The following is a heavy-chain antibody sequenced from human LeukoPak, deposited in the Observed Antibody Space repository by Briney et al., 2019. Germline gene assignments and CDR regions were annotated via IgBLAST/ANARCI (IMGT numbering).Heavy chain of an antibody. Sequence: GGSLRLSCAGSGFTFSNYGLHWVRQAPGKGLEWVAFISYDGSNKDYIESVKGRFTISRDNSKNTLYLQMNSLRAEDTAVYSCAKDRSEAYYDRAFDYWGQGTLVTVSS. CDR2: ISYDGSNK. CDR3: AKDRSEAYYDRAFDY. V-gene: IGHV3-30*18. J-gene: IGHJ4*02. CDR1: GFTFSNYG. D-gene: IGHD3-22*01.